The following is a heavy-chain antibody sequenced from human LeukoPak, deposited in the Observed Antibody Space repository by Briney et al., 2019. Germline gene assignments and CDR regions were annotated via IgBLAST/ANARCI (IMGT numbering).Heavy chain of an antibody. J-gene: IGHJ4*02. CDR2: IYYSGST. CDR3: ARDSLGIDY. V-gene: IGHV4-59*12. D-gene: IGHD7-27*01. CDR1: GGSISSYY. Sequence: SETLSLTCTVSGGSISSYYWSWIRQPPGKGLEWIGYIYYSGSTNYNPSLKSRVTMSVDTSKNQFSLKLSSVTAADTAVYYCARDSLGIDYWGQGTLVTVSS.